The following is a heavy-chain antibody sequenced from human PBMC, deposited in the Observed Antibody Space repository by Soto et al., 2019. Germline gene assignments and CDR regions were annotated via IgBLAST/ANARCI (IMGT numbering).Heavy chain of an antibody. CDR2: FDPEDGET. V-gene: IGHV1-24*01. J-gene: IGHJ3*02. CDR3: ATELQPRREDAFDI. CDR1: GYTITELS. Sequence: GASVKVSCKVSGYTITELSMLWVRQAPGKELERMGGFDPEDGETIYAQKFQGRVTMTEDTSTDTAYMELSSLRSEDTALYYCATELQPRREDAFDIWGQGTMVTVSS. D-gene: IGHD4-4*01.